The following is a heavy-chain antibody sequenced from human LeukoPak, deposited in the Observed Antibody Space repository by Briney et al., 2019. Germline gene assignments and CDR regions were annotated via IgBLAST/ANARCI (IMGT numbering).Heavy chain of an antibody. CDR3: ARRDYCSSTSCYGYFDY. Sequence: GESLKISCKGSGYSFTSYWIGWVRQMPGKGLEWMGIIYPGDSDTRYSPSFQGQVTISADKSISTAYLQWSSLKASDTAMYYCARRDYCSSTSCYGYFDYWGQGTLVTVSS. V-gene: IGHV5-51*01. CDR2: IYPGDSDT. J-gene: IGHJ4*02. D-gene: IGHD2-2*01. CDR1: GYSFTSYW.